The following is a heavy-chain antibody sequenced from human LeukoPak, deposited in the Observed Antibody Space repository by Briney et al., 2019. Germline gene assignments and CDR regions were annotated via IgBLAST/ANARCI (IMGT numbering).Heavy chain of an antibody. V-gene: IGHV3-23*01. CDR2: ITGDGGDT. CDR3: AKGVDSYTSGYRVFDY. J-gene: IGHJ4*02. CDR1: GFTFRSYA. Sequence: GGPLRLSCEASGFTFRSYAMGWVRQAPGKGLEWVASITGDGGDTYHEDSVKGRFTISRDNSKNTLYLQMSSLRAEDTAVYYCAKGVDSYTSGYRVFDYWGQGTLVTVSS. D-gene: IGHD5-18*01.